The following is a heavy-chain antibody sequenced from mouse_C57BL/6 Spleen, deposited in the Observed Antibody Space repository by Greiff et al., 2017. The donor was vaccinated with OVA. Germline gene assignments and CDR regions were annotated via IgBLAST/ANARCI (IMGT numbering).Heavy chain of an antibody. CDR3: ARRGYITTPLAMDY. CDR1: GYTFTDYY. J-gene: IGHJ4*01. CDR2: INPNNGGT. Sequence: EVQLQQSGPELVKPGASVKISCKASGYTFTDYYMNWVKQSHGKSLEWIGDINPNNGGTSYNQKFKGKATLTVDKSSSTAYMELRSLTSEDSAVYYCARRGYITTPLAMDYWGQGTSVTVSS. V-gene: IGHV1-26*01. D-gene: IGHD1-1*01.